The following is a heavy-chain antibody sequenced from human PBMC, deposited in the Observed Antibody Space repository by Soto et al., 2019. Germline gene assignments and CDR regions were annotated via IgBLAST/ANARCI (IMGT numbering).Heavy chain of an antibody. J-gene: IGHJ3*02. Sequence: EVQLVQSGAEVKKPGESLKISCKGSGYSFTIYWIGWVRQMPGKGLEWMGIIYPGDSDTRYRPSFQGQVTISADKSISTAYLQWRSLKTADTAIYYCARAVGDCSSTSCYWPAFDIWGQGTMVTVSS. CDR1: GYSFTIYW. V-gene: IGHV5-51*03. CDR3: ARAVGDCSSTSCYWPAFDI. D-gene: IGHD2-2*01. CDR2: IYPGDSDT.